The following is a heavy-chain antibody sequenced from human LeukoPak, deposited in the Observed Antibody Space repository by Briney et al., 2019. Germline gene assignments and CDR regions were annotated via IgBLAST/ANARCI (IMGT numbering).Heavy chain of an antibody. CDR1: GYTFSGYY. D-gene: IGHD2-2*01. CDR2: INPNSGDT. Sequence: GASVKVSCKASGYTFSGYYIHWVRQAPGQGLEWMGWINPNSGDTHYAQKFQGRVTMTRDTSSSTAYMDLNSLISDDTAVYSCARVQYQLLFEGNWFDPWGQGTLVTVSS. J-gene: IGHJ5*02. V-gene: IGHV1-2*02. CDR3: ARVQYQLLFEGNWFDP.